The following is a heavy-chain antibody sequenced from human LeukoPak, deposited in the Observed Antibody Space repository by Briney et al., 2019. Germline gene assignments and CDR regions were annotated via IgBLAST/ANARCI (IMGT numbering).Heavy chain of an antibody. CDR1: GGSISSSSYY. J-gene: IGHJ4*02. V-gene: IGHV4-39*02. Sequence: SETLSLTCTVSGGSISSSSYYWGWIRQPPGKGLEWIGSIYYSGSTYYNPSLKSRVTISVDTSKNQFSLKLSSVTAADTAVYYCARERASSWPRKYYFDYWGQGTLVTVSS. D-gene: IGHD6-13*01. CDR2: IYYSGST. CDR3: ARERASSWPRKYYFDY.